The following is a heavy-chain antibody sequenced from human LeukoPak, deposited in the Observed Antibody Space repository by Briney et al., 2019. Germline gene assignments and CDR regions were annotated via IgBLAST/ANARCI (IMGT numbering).Heavy chain of an antibody. J-gene: IGHJ3*01. CDR3: ATLNYGDLRGGGFEV. D-gene: IGHD4-17*01. CDR1: GYTLTDLS. V-gene: IGHV1-24*01. CDR2: FDPENSET. Sequence: ASVKVSCKVSGYTLTDLSIHWVRQAPGKRLEWMGGFDPENSETIYAQRFQGGVTMTEDTSSDTAYMFLTSLRSEDTALYYCATLNYGDLRGGGFEVWGQGTMVSVSS.